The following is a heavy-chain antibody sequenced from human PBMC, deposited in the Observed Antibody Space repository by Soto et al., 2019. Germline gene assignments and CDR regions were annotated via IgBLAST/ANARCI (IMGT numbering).Heavy chain of an antibody. Sequence: WASVKVSCKASGGTFSSYTISWVRQAPGQGLEWMGRIIPILGIANYAQKFQGRVTITADKSTSTAYMELSSLRSEDTAVYYCARLYYYGSGTRNYYYGMDVWGQGTTVTV. CDR1: GGTFSSYT. J-gene: IGHJ6*02. D-gene: IGHD3-10*01. CDR3: ARLYYYGSGTRNYYYGMDV. V-gene: IGHV1-69*02. CDR2: IIPILGIA.